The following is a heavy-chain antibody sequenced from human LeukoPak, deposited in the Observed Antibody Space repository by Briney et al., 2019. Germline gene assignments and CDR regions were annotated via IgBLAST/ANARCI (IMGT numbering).Heavy chain of an antibody. J-gene: IGHJ3*02. CDR3: PGYYGSGSHGAFDI. CDR2: ISYDGSNK. CDR1: GFTFSSYA. Sequence: GRSLRLSCAASGFTFSSYAMHWVRQAPGKGLEWVAVISYDGSNKYYADSVKGRFTTSRDNSKNTLYLQMNSLRAEDTAVYYCPGYYGSGSHGAFDIWGQGTMVTVSS. D-gene: IGHD3-10*01. V-gene: IGHV3-30*04.